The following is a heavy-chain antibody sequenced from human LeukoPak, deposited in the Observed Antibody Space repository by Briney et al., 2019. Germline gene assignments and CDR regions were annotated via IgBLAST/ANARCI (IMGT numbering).Heavy chain of an antibody. CDR1: GGSFSGYY. Sequence: SETLSLTCAVYGGSFSGYYWSWIRQPPGKGLEWIGEINHSGSTNYNPSLKSRVTISVDTSKNQFSLKLSSVTAADTAVYYCARRGSYDFWSGYYINWFDPWGQGTLVTVSS. D-gene: IGHD3-3*01. CDR2: INHSGST. V-gene: IGHV4-34*01. CDR3: ARRGSYDFWSGYYINWFDP. J-gene: IGHJ5*02.